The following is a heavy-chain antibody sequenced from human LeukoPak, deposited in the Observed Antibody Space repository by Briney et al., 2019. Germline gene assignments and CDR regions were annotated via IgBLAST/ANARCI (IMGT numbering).Heavy chain of an antibody. J-gene: IGHJ4*02. CDR3: AKGGSSTTYFDY. CDR1: GFTFDDYT. CDR2: ISWDGGST. V-gene: IGHV3-43*01. D-gene: IGHD2/OR15-2a*01. Sequence: QAGGSLRLSCATPGFTFDDYTMHWVRQAPGKGLEWVSLISWDGGSTYYADSVKGRFTISRDNSKNSLYLQRSSLRTEDTAFYYSAKGGSSTTYFDYWGQGTLVTVSS.